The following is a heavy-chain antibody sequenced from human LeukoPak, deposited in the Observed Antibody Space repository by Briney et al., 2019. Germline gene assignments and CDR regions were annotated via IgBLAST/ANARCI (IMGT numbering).Heavy chain of an antibody. J-gene: IGHJ4*02. D-gene: IGHD3-16*02. CDR1: GFTFSSYN. V-gene: IGHV3-48*01. CDR3: ARGGFYDYVWGSYRPFDY. CDR2: ISSRSSTI. Sequence: GGSLRLSCAASGFTFSSYNMNWVRQAPGKGLEWISYISSRSSTICYADSVKGRFTISRDNAKNSLYLQMNSLRAEDTAVYYCARGGFYDYVWGSYRPFDYWGQGSLVTVS.